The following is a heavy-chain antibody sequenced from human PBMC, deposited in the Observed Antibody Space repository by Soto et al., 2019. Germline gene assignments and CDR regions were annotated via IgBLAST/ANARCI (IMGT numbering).Heavy chain of an antibody. Sequence: GGSLRLSCTASVFSLSRYGLHWVRQAPGKGLEWVAGLWSDGIKTSYTDSVKGRFTISRDTSKNMLYLQMNSLRAEDTAVYYCAKARHSSTWYNFDFWGQGTLVTVSS. CDR1: VFSLSRYG. CDR3: AKARHSSTWYNFDF. J-gene: IGHJ4*02. V-gene: IGHV3-33*06. D-gene: IGHD2-2*01. CDR2: LWSDGIKT.